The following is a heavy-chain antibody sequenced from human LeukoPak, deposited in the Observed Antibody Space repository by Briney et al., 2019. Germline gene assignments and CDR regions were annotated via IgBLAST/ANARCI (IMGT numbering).Heavy chain of an antibody. CDR2: INSVGSNT. J-gene: IGHJ3*02. D-gene: IGHD4/OR15-4a*01. CDR3: AIGANPGALDI. Sequence: GGSLRLSCAASGFTFSNYWMHWVRQAPGKGLVWVSRINSVGSNTGYADSVKGRFTISRDNAKNTLYLQMNSLRAEDTAVYYCAIGANPGALDIWGQGTMVTVSS. CDR1: GFTFSNYW. V-gene: IGHV3-74*01.